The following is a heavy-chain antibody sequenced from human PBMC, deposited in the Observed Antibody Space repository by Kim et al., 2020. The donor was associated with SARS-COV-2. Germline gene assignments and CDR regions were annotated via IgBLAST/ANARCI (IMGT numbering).Heavy chain of an antibody. CDR3: AREPLRYFDWSLYYFDY. J-gene: IGHJ4*02. Sequence: VKGRFTSSRDNSKNTRYLQMNSLGAEDTAVYYCAREPLRYFDWSLYYFDYWGQGTLVTVSS. D-gene: IGHD3-9*01. V-gene: IGHV3-30*07.